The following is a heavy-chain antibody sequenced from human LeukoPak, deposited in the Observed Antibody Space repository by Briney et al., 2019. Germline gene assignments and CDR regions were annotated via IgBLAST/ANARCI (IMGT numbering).Heavy chain of an antibody. V-gene: IGHV4-34*01. CDR1: GGSFSGYY. D-gene: IGHD2-2*01. CDR3: ARAPGGYCSSTSCRIYAFDI. Sequence: SETLSLTCAVYGGSFSGYYWSRIRQPPGKGLEWIGEINHSGSTNYNPSLKSRVTISVDTSKNQFSLKLSSVTAADTAVYYCARAPGGYCSSTSCRIYAFDIWGQGTMVTVSS. CDR2: INHSGST. J-gene: IGHJ3*02.